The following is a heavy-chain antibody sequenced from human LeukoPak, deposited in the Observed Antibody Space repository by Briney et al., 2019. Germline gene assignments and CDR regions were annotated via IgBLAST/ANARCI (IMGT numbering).Heavy chain of an antibody. Sequence: SETLSLTCTVSGGSISSGSYYWSWIRQPAGKGLEWIGRIYTSGSTNYNPSLKSRVTISVDTSKNQFSLKLSSVTAADTAVYYCAREATVTTKMRAFDIWGQGTMVTVSS. J-gene: IGHJ3*02. CDR3: AREATVTTKMRAFDI. D-gene: IGHD4-11*01. CDR1: GGSISSGSYY. CDR2: IYTSGST. V-gene: IGHV4-61*02.